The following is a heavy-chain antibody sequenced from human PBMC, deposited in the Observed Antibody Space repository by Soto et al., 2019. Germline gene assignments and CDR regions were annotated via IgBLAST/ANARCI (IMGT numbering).Heavy chain of an antibody. CDR2: IRGVAGST. J-gene: IGHJ4*02. V-gene: IGHV3-23*01. CDR3: VKGAWLDY. Sequence: GSLRLSCAASGFTFSTFDMTWVRQAPGKGLEWVSLIRGVAGSTHYPDSVKGRFTISKDNSNNMLYLEMNSLRADDMAVYFCVKGAWLDYWGQGNMVTVSS. CDR1: GFTFSTFD.